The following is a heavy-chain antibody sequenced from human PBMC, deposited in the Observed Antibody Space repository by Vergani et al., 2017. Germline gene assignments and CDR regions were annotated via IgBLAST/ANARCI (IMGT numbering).Heavy chain of an antibody. V-gene: IGHV5-51*01. CDR1: ESSFISNE. J-gene: IGHJ4*02. CDR2: INPIDSII. D-gene: IGHD2-21*01. Sequence: EVQLVQSGAEVKKPGESLKISCKYSESSFISNEIAWVRQMSGKGLQWMGNINPIDSIIAYSPSLQGQAIMSLDKSITTAYLQWRSLKASDTAIYYCTRHVPCGDVACLHFDHWGQGTQVTVSS. CDR3: TRHVPCGDVACLHFDH.